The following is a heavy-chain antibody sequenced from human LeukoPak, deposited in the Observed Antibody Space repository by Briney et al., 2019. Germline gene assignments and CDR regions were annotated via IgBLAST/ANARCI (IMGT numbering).Heavy chain of an antibody. CDR2: IYPADSDT. V-gene: IGHV5-51*01. J-gene: IGHJ5*02. D-gene: IGHD2-2*01. CDR3: ARGMPLNSWFDA. Sequence: GESLKISCKGSGYSFSTHWIAWVRLTPGRSLEWMGIIYPADSDTRYSPSFQGQVTMSADKSTQTAYLHWSTLKASDTAIYHCARGMPLNSWFDAWGQGTQVTVSS. CDR1: GYSFSTHW.